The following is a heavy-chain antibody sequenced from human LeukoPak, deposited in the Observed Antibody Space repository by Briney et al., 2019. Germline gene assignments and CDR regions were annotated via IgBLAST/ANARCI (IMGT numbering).Heavy chain of an antibody. CDR3: ARDQPTNWWNSEGSLFDY. CDR1: GYTFTSYY. J-gene: IGHJ4*02. V-gene: IGHV1-46*01. Sequence: ASVKVSCKASGYTFTSYYMHWVRQAPGQGLEWMGIINPSGGSTSYAQKFQGRVTMTRDTSTSTVYMELSSLRSEDTAVYYCARDQPTNWWNSEGSLFDYWGQGTLVTVSS. CDR2: INPSGGST. D-gene: IGHD2-8*02.